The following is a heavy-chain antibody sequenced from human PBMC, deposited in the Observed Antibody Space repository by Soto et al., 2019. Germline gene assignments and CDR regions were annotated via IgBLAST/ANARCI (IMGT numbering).Heavy chain of an antibody. CDR2: IYHTGST. D-gene: IGHD2-21*02. J-gene: IGHJ5*02. Sequence: QLQLQESGSGLVKPSQTLSLMCTVSSGSISSVGYSWNWIRQPPGKGLEWIGYIYHTGSTYYNPSLKSRLTISVDRSKNQFSLKLRSVTAADTAVYYCARGGFSVVATGMIPGWFDPWGQGTLVTVSS. V-gene: IGHV4-30-2*01. CDR3: ARGGFSVVATGMIPGWFDP. CDR1: SGSISSVGYS.